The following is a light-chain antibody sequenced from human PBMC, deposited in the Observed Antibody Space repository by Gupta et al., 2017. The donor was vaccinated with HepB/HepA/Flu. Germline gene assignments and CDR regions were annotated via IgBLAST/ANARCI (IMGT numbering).Light chain of an antibody. V-gene: IGLV3-9*01. Sequence: SYELTQPLSVSVALGQTARLTCGGNNNGNKNVHWYHQKPGQAPVMVIYRDTNRPSRIPERFSGSNSGNTATLTITRAQAGDEADYDCQVWDSNTEIFGTGTKLTVL. J-gene: IGLJ1*01. CDR1: NNGNKN. CDR2: RDT. CDR3: QVWDSNTEI.